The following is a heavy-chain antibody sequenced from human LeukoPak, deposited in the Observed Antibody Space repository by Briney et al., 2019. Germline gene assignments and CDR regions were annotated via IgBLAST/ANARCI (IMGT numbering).Heavy chain of an antibody. Sequence: SETLSLTCTVSSGSITSYYWSWIRQPPGKGLEYIGHIYYTGTTDYNPSLKCRVTMSVDTSKNQFSLRLISVTASDTAVYFCAGAPNRHFFDYWGHGTLVAVSS. V-gene: IGHV4-59*01. CDR3: AGAPNRHFFDY. J-gene: IGHJ4*01. CDR1: SGSITSYY. CDR2: IYYTGTT.